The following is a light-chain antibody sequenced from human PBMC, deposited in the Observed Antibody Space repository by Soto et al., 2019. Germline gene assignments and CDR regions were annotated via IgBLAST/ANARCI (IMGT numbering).Light chain of an antibody. Sequence: NFMLTQPHSVSQSPGKTVTISCTRSSGSIANNYVQWYQQRPRSSPTTVIYKNSQRPSGVPARFSGSIDSSSNTASLTVSGLKTEDEADYYCKSYDSNTCVFGGGTKLTVL. CDR1: SGSIANNY. CDR3: KSYDSNTCV. CDR2: KNS. J-gene: IGLJ3*02. V-gene: IGLV6-57*01.